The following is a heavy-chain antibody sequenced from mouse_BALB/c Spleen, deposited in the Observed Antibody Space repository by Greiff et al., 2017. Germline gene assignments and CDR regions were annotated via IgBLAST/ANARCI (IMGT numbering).Heavy chain of an antibody. J-gene: IGHJ3*01. CDR3: ARSPDYDGEFAD. CDR1: GFNIKDTY. Sequence: EVQLQQSGAELVKPGASVKLSCTASGFNIKDTYMHWVKQRPEQGLEWIGRIDPANGNTKYDPKFQGKATITADTSSNTAYLQLSSLTSEDTAVYYCARSPDYDGEFADWGQGTLVTVSA. D-gene: IGHD2-4*01. V-gene: IGHV14-3*02. CDR2: IDPANGNT.